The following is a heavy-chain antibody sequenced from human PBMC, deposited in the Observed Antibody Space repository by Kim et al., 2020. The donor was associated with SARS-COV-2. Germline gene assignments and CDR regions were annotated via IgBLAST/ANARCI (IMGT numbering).Heavy chain of an antibody. V-gene: IGHV1-2*02. CDR3: ARDPPYSSSSLYYFDY. J-gene: IGHJ4*02. D-gene: IGHD6-6*01. Sequence: KFQGRVTMTRDTSISTAYMELSRLRSDDTAVYYCARDPPYSSSSLYYFDYWGQGTLVTVSS.